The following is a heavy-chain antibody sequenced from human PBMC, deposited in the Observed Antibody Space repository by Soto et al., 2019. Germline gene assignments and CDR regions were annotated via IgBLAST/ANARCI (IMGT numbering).Heavy chain of an antibody. Sequence: SETLSLTCTVSGGSISSGGYYWSWIRQHPGKGLEWIGYIYYSGSTYYNPSLKSRVTISVDTSKNQFSLKLSSVTAADTAVYYCARDGEDCSSTSCYGSHYGMDVWGQGTTVTVSS. CDR3: ARDGEDCSSTSCYGSHYGMDV. V-gene: IGHV4-31*03. CDR1: GGSISSGGYY. CDR2: IYYSGST. D-gene: IGHD2-2*01. J-gene: IGHJ6*02.